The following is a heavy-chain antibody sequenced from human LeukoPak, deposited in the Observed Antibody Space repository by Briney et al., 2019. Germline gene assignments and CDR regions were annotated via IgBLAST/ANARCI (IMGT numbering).Heavy chain of an antibody. D-gene: IGHD6-6*01. CDR3: ARLAAARPRAYYYYYMDV. CDR1: GFTFDDYG. CDR2: INWNGGST. J-gene: IGHJ6*03. V-gene: IGHV3-20*04. Sequence: GGSLRLSCAASGFTFDDYGMSWVRQAPGKGLEWVSGINWNGGSTGYADSVKGRFTISRDNAKNSLYLQMNSLRAEDTALYYCARLAAARPRAYYYYYMDVWGKGTTVTVSS.